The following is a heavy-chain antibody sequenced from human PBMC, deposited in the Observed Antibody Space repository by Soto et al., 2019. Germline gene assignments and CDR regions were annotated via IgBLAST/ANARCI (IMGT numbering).Heavy chain of an antibody. CDR2: ISYDGSDK. CDR1: GFTFSSYG. D-gene: IGHD3-22*01. J-gene: IGHJ4*02. Sequence: GGSLRLSCAASGFTFSSYGMHWVRQAPGKGLEWVAVISYDGSDKDYADSVKGRFTNSRDNSRNTLFLQMNSQRAEDTAVYYCARDYYKYYDSSGYYRSPAYWGQGTLVTVSS. V-gene: IGHV3-30*03. CDR3: ARDYYKYYDSSGYYRSPAY.